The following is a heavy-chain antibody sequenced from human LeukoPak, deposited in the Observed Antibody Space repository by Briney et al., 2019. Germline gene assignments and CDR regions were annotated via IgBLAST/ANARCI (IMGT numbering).Heavy chain of an antibody. Sequence: GGALRLSCAASGFTFSTYAMSWVRQAPGKGLEWVSSISGSGGSTYYVDSVKGRFTISRDNSKNTLYLQMNSLRAEDTAVYYCAEDVVVVVAAKPGIWGQGTLVTVSS. J-gene: IGHJ4*02. CDR3: AEDVVVVVAAKPGI. D-gene: IGHD2-15*01. V-gene: IGHV3-23*01. CDR2: ISGSGGST. CDR1: GFTFSTYA.